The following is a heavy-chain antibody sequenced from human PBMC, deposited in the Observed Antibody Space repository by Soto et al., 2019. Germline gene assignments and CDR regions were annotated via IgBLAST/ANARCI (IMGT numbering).Heavy chain of an antibody. D-gene: IGHD1-26*01. CDR1: GGTFSSYA. J-gene: IGHJ6*02. CDR2: IIPIFGTA. CDR3: ARDQGEMAPYYYYYYGMDV. V-gene: IGHV1-69*13. Sequence: GASVKVSCKASGGTFSSYAISWVRQAPGQGLEWMGGIIPIFGTANYAQKFQGRVTITADESTSTAYMELSSLRSEDTAVYYCARDQGEMAPYYYYYYGMDVWGQGTTVTVSS.